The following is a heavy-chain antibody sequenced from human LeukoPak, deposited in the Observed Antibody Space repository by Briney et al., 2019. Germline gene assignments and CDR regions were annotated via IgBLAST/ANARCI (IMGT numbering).Heavy chain of an antibody. V-gene: IGHV1-46*01. Sequence: ASVKVSCKASGYTFTSYYMHWVRQAPGQGLEWMGIINPSGGSTSYAQKFQGRVTTTRDTSTSTVYMELSSLRSEDTAVYYCARDLRSPILGYCSGGSCDRGAHNDYWGQGTLVTVSS. D-gene: IGHD2-15*01. CDR3: ARDLRSPILGYCSGGSCDRGAHNDY. J-gene: IGHJ4*02. CDR2: INPSGGST. CDR1: GYTFTSYY.